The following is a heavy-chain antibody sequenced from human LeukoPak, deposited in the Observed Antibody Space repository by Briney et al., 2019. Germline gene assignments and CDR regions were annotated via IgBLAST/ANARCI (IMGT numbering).Heavy chain of an antibody. CDR3: ARAVWRVGIPQSQKLIPAGY. D-gene: IGHD2-2*01. CDR1: GGSISSSSYY. CDR2: IYYSGST. V-gene: IGHV4-39*07. J-gene: IGHJ4*02. Sequence: PSETLSLTCTVSGGSISSSSYYWGWIRQPPGKGLEWIGSIYYSGSTNYNPSLKSRVTISVDTSKNQFSLKLSSVTAADTAVYYCARAVWRVGIPQSQKLIPAGYWGQGTLVTVSS.